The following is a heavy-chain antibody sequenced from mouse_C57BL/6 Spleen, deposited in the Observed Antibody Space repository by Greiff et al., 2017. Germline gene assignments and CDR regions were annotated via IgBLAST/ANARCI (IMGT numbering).Heavy chain of an antibody. J-gene: IGHJ2*01. V-gene: IGHV1-26*01. Sequence: VQLKQSGPELVKPGASVKISCKASGYTFTDYYMNWVKQSHGKSLEWIGDINPNNGGTSYNQKFKGKATLTVDKSSSTAYMELRSLTSEDSAVYYCARRGIFITTVVEAFYFDYWGQGTTLTVSS. D-gene: IGHD1-1*01. CDR3: ARRGIFITTVVEAFYFDY. CDR1: GYTFTDYY. CDR2: INPNNGGT.